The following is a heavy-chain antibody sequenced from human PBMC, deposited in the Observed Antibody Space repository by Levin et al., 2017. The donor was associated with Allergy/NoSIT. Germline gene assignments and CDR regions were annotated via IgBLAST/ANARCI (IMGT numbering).Heavy chain of an antibody. V-gene: IGHV3-30*18. CDR2: ILYDGGHI. CDR3: AKGYDARTAYFGTDV. D-gene: IGHD3-16*01. J-gene: IGHJ6*02. Sequence: GGSLRLSCAASGFTFSDFGMHWVRQAPGKGLDWVAAILYDGGHIYYADSVKGRFTISRDNSKNTLYLQMSSLRAEDTAVYYCAKGYDARTAYFGTDVWGQGTTVTVSS. CDR1: GFTFSDFG.